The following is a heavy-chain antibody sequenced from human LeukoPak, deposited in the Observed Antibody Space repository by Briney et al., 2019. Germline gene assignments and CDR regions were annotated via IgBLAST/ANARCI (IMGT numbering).Heavy chain of an antibody. V-gene: IGHV3-9*01. CDR1: GFTFDDYA. J-gene: IGHJ4*02. Sequence: GGSLRLSCAASGFTFDDYAMHWVRQAPGKGLEWVSGISWNSGSIGYADSVKGRFTISRDNAKNTLYLQMNSLRAEDTAVYYCAKALRDLTFLIVATNYFDYWGQGTLVTVSS. D-gene: IGHD5-12*01. CDR3: AKALRDLTFLIVATNYFDY. CDR2: ISWNSGSI.